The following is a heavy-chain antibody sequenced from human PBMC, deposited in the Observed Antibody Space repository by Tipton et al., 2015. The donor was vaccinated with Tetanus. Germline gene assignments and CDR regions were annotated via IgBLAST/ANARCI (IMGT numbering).Heavy chain of an antibody. CDR2: ILGDDSST. J-gene: IGHJ6*02. CDR3: ARDRGLTTSGGIGMDV. Sequence: GSLRLSCAASGFMFTRYPMHWVRQAPGKGLEYVASILGDDSSTLYASSMKGRFTITRDNSKNTVYLQMDSLRGEDMAVYYCARDRGLTTSGGIGMDVWGQGTTVTVSS. CDR1: GFMFTRYP. V-gene: IGHV3-64*01. D-gene: IGHD4-17*01.